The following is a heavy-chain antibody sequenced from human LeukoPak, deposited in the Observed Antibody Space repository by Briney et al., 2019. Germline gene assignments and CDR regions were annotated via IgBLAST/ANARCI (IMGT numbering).Heavy chain of an antibody. CDR2: ISYDGSNK. J-gene: IGHJ4*02. CDR1: GFTFSSYA. V-gene: IGHV3-30-3*01. CDR3: ASIAAAGPLRY. D-gene: IGHD6-13*01. Sequence: PGRSLRLSCAASGFTFSSYAMHWVRQAPGKGLEWVAVISYDGSNKYYADSVKGRFTISRDNSKNTLYLQMNSLRAEDTAVYYCASIAAAGPLRYWGQGTLVTVSS.